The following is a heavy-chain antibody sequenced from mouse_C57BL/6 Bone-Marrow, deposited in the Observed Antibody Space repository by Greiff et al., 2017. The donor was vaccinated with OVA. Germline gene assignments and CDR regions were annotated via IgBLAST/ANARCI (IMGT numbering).Heavy chain of an antibody. Sequence: VQLQESGPGLVQPSQSLSITCTVSGFSLTSYGVHWVRQPPGKGLEWLGVIWSGGSTDYNAAFISRLSIRQANSKSQVFFNMNSLLSYDTAIYYCAKNAGYWGPGTLVTVSA. CDR3: AKNAGY. J-gene: IGHJ3*01. CDR2: IWSGGST. CDR1: GFSLTSYG. V-gene: IGHV2-4*01.